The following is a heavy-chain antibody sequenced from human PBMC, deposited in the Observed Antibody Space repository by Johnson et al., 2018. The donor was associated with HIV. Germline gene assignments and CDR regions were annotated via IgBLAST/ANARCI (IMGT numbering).Heavy chain of an antibody. Sequence: MLLVESGGGLVQPGGSLRLSCAASGFTVSSNYMSWVRQAPGKGLEWVSVIYSGGGTYYADSVKGRFTISRDNSKNTLYLQMNSLRAEDTAVYYCAKRGDSSGDAFDIWGQGTMVTVSS. V-gene: IGHV3-66*04. CDR3: AKRGDSSGDAFDI. J-gene: IGHJ3*02. D-gene: IGHD6-25*01. CDR1: GFTVSSNY. CDR2: IYSGGGT.